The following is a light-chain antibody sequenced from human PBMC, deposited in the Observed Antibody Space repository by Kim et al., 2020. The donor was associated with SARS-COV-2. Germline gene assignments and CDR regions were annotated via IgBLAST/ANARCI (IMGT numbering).Light chain of an antibody. Sequence: GPSITLSCSGTSRYVGGYNYVSWYHQHPGKAPKLMICDVSNRPSGVSNRFSGSKSGNTASLTISGLQAEDEADYYCSSYTSSFTPVFGGGTKLTVL. V-gene: IGLV2-14*03. CDR3: SSYTSSFTPV. CDR2: DVS. CDR1: SRYVGGYNY. J-gene: IGLJ2*01.